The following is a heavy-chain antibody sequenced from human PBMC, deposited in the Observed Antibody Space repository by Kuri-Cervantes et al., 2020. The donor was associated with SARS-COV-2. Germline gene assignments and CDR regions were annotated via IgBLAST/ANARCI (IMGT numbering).Heavy chain of an antibody. Sequence: ASVKVSCKASGYTFTSYGITWVRQAPGQGLEWMGWISAYNGNTNYAQKLQGRLTMTTYTSTSTAYMELRSLRSDDTAVYYCARVRKITGTTPDYWGQGTLVTVSS. CDR3: ARVRKITGTTPDY. D-gene: IGHD1-7*01. J-gene: IGHJ4*02. CDR2: ISAYNGNT. V-gene: IGHV1-18*04. CDR1: GYTFTSYG.